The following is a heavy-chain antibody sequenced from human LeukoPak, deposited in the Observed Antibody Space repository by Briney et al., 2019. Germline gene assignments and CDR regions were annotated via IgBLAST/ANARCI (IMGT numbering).Heavy chain of an antibody. CDR2: ISAYNGNT. Sequence: ASVKASCKASGYTFTSYGISWVRQAPGQGLEWMGWISAYNGNTNYAQKLQGRVTMTTDTSTSTAYMELRSLRSDDTAVYYCARGWPSIAARTYYYMDVWGKGTTVTVSS. J-gene: IGHJ6*03. D-gene: IGHD6-6*01. CDR3: ARGWPSIAARTYYYMDV. CDR1: GYTFTSYG. V-gene: IGHV1-18*01.